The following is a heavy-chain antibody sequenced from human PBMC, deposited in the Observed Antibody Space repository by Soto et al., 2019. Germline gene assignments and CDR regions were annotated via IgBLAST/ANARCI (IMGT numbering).Heavy chain of an antibody. CDR2: IIPMFGIP. CDR1: GGTLNKHA. Sequence: QVQLVQSGAEVKKPGSSVKVSCRASGGTLNKHAITWVRRAPGQGLEWLGGIIPMFGIPNYPQKFQGRVTITADDSTNTSHMELIGLTSDDTAVYSCARGGTSGWLKGAYDVWGQGIMVTVS. CDR3: ARGGTSGWLKGAYDV. J-gene: IGHJ3*01. D-gene: IGHD6-19*01. V-gene: IGHV1-69*01.